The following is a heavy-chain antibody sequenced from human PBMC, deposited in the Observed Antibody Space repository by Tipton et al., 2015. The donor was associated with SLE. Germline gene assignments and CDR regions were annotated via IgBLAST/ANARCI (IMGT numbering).Heavy chain of an antibody. CDR3: GRNGGGFFDI. CDR2: IYYSGST. Sequence: TLSLTCTVSGGSISSYYWSWIRQPPGKGLEWIGYIYYSGSTNYNPSLKSRVTISVDTSKNQFSLKLSSVTAEDTAVYYCGRNGGGFFDIWGQGTMVTVSP. J-gene: IGHJ3*02. CDR1: GGSISSYY. V-gene: IGHV4-59*12. D-gene: IGHD4-23*01.